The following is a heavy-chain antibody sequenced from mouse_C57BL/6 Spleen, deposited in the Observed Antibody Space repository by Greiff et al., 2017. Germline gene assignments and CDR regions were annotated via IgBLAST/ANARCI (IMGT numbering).Heavy chain of an antibody. CDR2: ISDGGSYT. Sequence: EVNLVESGGGLVKPGGSLKLSCAASGFTFSSYAMSWVRQTPEKRLEWVATISDGGSYTYYPDNVKGRFTISRDNAKNNLYLQMSHLKSEDTAMYYCARDYGSRVWYAMDYWGQGTSVTVSS. D-gene: IGHD1-1*01. CDR1: GFTFSSYA. J-gene: IGHJ4*01. V-gene: IGHV5-4*03. CDR3: ARDYGSRVWYAMDY.